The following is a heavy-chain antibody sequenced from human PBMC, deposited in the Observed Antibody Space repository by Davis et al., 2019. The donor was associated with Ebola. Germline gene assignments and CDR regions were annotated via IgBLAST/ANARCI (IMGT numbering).Heavy chain of an antibody. Sequence: MPSETLSLTCTVSGGSISSYYWSWIRQPPGKGLEWIGYIYYSGSTNYNPSLKSRFTISVDTSKNQFSLKLSSVTAADTAVYYCARVKAAGTSYYYYYYGMDVWGQGTTVTVSS. J-gene: IGHJ6*02. D-gene: IGHD6-13*01. CDR3: ARVKAAGTSYYYYYYGMDV. V-gene: IGHV4-59*12. CDR2: IYYSGST. CDR1: GGSISSYY.